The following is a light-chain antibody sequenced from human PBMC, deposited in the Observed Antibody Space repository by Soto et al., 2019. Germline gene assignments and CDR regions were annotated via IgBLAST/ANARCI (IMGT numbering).Light chain of an antibody. J-gene: IGLJ3*02. CDR3: CSDARSSTWV. CDR1: SRDVGGLDL. Sequence: QSVLTQPASVTGSPGQSVTISCAGTSRDVGGLDLVSWYIQHPGKAPKLIIYQVIKRPSGVSDRFSGSKSGNTAYLTISGLQTEDEADYFCCSDARSSTWVFGGGTKVTVL. CDR2: QVI. V-gene: IGLV2-23*02.